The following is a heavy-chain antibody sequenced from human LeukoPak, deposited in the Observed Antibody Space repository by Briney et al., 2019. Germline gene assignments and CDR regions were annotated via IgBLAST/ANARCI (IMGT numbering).Heavy chain of an antibody. Sequence: ASVKVSCKASGYTFTSNYIHWVRQAPGQGLEWMGMFYPRDGSTSYAQEFQGRVTVTRDTSTSTVHMELSGLRSEDTAVYYCARDQEGFDYWGQGTLVTVSS. CDR2: FYPRDGST. V-gene: IGHV1-46*01. J-gene: IGHJ4*02. CDR3: ARDQEGFDY. CDR1: GYTFTSNY.